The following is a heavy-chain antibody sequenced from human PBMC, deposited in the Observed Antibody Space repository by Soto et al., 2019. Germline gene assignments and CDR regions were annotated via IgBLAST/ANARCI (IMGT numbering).Heavy chain of an antibody. CDR1: GDSVSSNSAA. Sequence: SQTLSLTCAISGDSVSSNSAAWNWIRLSPSRGLEWLARTYYRSRWYNDYAVSVRSRITVNPDTSKNQFSLQLTSVTPEDTAVYYCAKDFGVTTTRPWYFDLWGRGTLVTVSS. CDR2: TYYRSRWYN. D-gene: IGHD4-17*01. J-gene: IGHJ2*01. V-gene: IGHV6-1*01. CDR3: AKDFGVTTTRPWYFDL.